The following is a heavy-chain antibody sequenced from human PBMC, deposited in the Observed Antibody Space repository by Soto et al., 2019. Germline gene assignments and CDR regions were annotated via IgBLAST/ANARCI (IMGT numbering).Heavy chain of an antibody. V-gene: IGHV3-33*01. Sequence: QVQLVESGGGVVQPGRSLRLSCAASGFTFSSYGMHWVRQAPGKGLEWVAVTWDGGSSKYYADSVKGRFTISRDNSKNTLYLQMNSLRAEDTAVYYCARALSGWSRIDYWGQGTLVTVSS. CDR1: GFTFSSYG. CDR3: ARALSGWSRIDY. D-gene: IGHD6-19*01. CDR2: TWDGGSSK. J-gene: IGHJ4*02.